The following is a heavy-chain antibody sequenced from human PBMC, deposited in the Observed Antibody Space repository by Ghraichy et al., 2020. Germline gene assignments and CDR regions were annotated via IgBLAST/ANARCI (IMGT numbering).Heavy chain of an antibody. J-gene: IGHJ4*02. CDR3: ARAEKYGSGADY. CDR2: IYYSGST. V-gene: IGHV4-31*03. CDR1: DGSISSGGYY. D-gene: IGHD6-19*01. Sequence: SETLSLTCTVSDGSISSGGYYWSWIRQHPGKGLEWIGYIYYSGSTYYNPSLKSRVTISVDTSKNQFSLKLSSVTAADTAVYYCARAEKYGSGADYWGQGTLVTVSS.